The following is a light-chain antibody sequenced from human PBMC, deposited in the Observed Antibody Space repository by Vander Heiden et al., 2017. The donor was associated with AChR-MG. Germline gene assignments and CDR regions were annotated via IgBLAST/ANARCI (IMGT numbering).Light chain of an antibody. CDR3: QQSQSTPT. J-gene: IGKJ5*01. Sequence: DIQMTPSSSAPTASVGDRVTITCRASQSIDIYLHWYHQMPGKAPKLLIYAASNLQSGVPSRFSGSGSGTDFALTISRLQPEDAATYYGQQSQSTPTFGQGTRLEIK. V-gene: IGKV1-39*01. CDR1: QSIDIY. CDR2: AAS.